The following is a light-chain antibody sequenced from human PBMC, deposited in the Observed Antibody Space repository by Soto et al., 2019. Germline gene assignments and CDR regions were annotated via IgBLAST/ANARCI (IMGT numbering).Light chain of an antibody. CDR1: QSVSSSTY. CDR3: LQDYNYPFT. CDR2: DAS. V-gene: IGKV3-20*01. J-gene: IGKJ2*01. Sequence: EIVLTQSPGTLSLSPGARATLSCRASQSVSSSTYLAWYQQKAGQAPRLLIYDASSRATGIPDRFSGSGSRTDFTLTISSLQPEDSAAYYCLQDYNYPFTFGQGTKVDIK.